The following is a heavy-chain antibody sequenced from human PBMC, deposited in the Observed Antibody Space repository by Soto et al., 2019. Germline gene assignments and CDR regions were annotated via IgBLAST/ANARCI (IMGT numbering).Heavy chain of an antibody. CDR3: ARQVRYYDSSGYDYDAFDV. CDR2: IDPSDSYI. CDR1: GYTFSTSW. J-gene: IGHJ3*01. Sequence: GESLKISCNGSGYTFSTSWISWVRQMPGKGLEWMGRIDPSDSYINYSPSFQGHVSISADKSINTAYLQWSSLKASDTAIYYCARQVRYYDSSGYDYDAFDVWGQGTKLTVSS. V-gene: IGHV5-10-1*01. D-gene: IGHD3-22*01.